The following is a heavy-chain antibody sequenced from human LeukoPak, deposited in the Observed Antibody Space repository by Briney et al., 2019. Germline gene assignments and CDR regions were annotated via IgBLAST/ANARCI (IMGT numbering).Heavy chain of an antibody. CDR1: GNSFSNYW. V-gene: IGHV5-51*01. D-gene: IGHD2-2*01. J-gene: IGHJ4*02. CDR2: IFPADSHT. Sequence: GESLKISCKGSGNSFSNYWIGWVRHLPGRGLEWMGFIFPADSHTTYSPSFQGQVTISADKSVSAAYLQWTSLKASDSGIYYCARHNGIGSNSWFPSEWGQGTLVTVSS. CDR3: ARHNGIGSNSWFPSE.